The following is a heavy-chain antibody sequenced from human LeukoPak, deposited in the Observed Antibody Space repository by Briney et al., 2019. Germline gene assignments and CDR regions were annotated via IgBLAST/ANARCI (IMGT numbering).Heavy chain of an antibody. Sequence: GRSLRLSCAASGFTFSSYGIHWVRQAPGKGLEWVAVISYDGSNKNYAESVKGRFTISRDNSKNTLYLEMNSLRAEDTAVYYCAREATGTTGRYFDYWGQGTLVTVSS. CDR1: GFTFSSYG. CDR3: AREATGTTGRYFDY. V-gene: IGHV3-30*03. D-gene: IGHD1-7*01. J-gene: IGHJ4*02. CDR2: ISYDGSNK.